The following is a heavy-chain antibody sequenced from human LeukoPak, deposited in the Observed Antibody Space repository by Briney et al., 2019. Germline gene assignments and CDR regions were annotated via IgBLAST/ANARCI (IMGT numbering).Heavy chain of an antibody. CDR3: IVVVVAATAGDY. CDR1: GFTFDDYA. J-gene: IGHJ4*02. D-gene: IGHD2-15*01. V-gene: IGHV3-9*01. CDR2: ISWNSDSI. Sequence: PGGSLRLSCAASGFTFDDYAMHWVRQAPGKGLEWVSGISWNSDSIGYADSVKGRFTISRDNAKNSLYLQMNSLRAEDTALYYCIVVVVAATAGDYWGQGTLVTVSS.